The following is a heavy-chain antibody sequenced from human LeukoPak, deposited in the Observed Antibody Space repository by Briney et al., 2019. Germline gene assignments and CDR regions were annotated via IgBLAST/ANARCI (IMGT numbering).Heavy chain of an antibody. V-gene: IGHV4-34*01. J-gene: IGHJ4*02. CDR2: INHRGST. CDR1: GGSFSGYY. D-gene: IGHD6-25*01. CDR3: ARGLSSSGYNFDY. Sequence: PSETLSLTCAVYGGSFSGYYWNWVRQPPGKGLEWIGEINHRGSTNYNPSLKSRVTISLDTSKNQFSLKLSSVTAADTAVYYCARGLSSSGYNFDYWGQGTLVTVSS.